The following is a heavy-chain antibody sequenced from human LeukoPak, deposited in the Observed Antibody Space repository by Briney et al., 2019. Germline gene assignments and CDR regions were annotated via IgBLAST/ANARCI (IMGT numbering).Heavy chain of an antibody. Sequence: GASVKVSCKASGYTFTSYYMHWVRQAPGQGLEWMGIINPSGGSTSYAQKFQGRVTMTRDMSTSTVYMELSSLRSEDTAVYYCARDLSFSSSWSGSYFDYWGQGTLVTVSS. J-gene: IGHJ4*02. CDR2: INPSGGST. D-gene: IGHD6-13*01. V-gene: IGHV1-46*01. CDR3: ARDLSFSSSWSGSYFDY. CDR1: GYTFTSYY.